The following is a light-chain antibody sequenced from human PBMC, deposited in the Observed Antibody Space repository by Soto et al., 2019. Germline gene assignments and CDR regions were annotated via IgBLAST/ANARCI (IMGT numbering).Light chain of an antibody. CDR2: AAS. CDR3: QQSYSTPPT. CDR1: QSISSY. J-gene: IGKJ1*01. Sequence: DIRMSQSRGSLCSCVCGTVSITCLASQSISSYLNWYQQKPGKAPKLLIYAASSLQSGVPSRFSGSGSGTDFTLTISSLQPEDFATYYCQQSYSTPPTFGQGTKVDIK. V-gene: IGKV1-39*01.